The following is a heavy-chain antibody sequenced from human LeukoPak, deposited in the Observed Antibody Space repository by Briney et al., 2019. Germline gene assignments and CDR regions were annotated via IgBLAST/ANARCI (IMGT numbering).Heavy chain of an antibody. J-gene: IGHJ4*02. V-gene: IGHV4-34*01. CDR1: GVSFSGYY. CDR2: INHSGST. D-gene: IGHD3-22*01. CDR3: ARGPHPYYYDSRPFDY. Sequence: PSETLSLTCAVYGVSFSGYYWSWIRQPPGKGLEWIGEINHSGSTNYNPSLKSRVTISVDTSKNQFSLKLSSVTAADTAVYYCARGPHPYYYDSRPFDYWGQGTLVTVSS.